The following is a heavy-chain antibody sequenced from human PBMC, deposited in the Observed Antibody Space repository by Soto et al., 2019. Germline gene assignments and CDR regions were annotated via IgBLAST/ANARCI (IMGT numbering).Heavy chain of an antibody. CDR2: MSYDGSNK. CDR3: VQNSYFATLTGFDYFDG. V-gene: IGHV3-30*18. Sequence: QVQLVESGGGVVQPGKSLRLSCIASGFTFSRYGMHWVRQAPGKGLEWVAVMSYDGSNKWYADSVKGRFDVSRANSNKKLFLEMNGLRAEDTGLYYRVQNSYFATLTGFDYFDGWSEGAPGTVSS. J-gene: IGHJ4*02. D-gene: IGHD3-9*01. CDR1: GFTFSRYG.